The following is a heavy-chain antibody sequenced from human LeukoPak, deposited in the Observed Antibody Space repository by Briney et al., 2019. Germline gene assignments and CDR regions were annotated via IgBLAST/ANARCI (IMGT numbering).Heavy chain of an antibody. CDR1: GFTFSSYA. D-gene: IGHD1-26*01. CDR2: ISYDGSNK. CDR3: AREGSGSFHDAFDI. Sequence: PGGSLRLSCAASGFTFSSYAMHWVRQAPGKGLEWVAVISYDGSNKYYADSVKGRFTISRDNSKNTLYLQMNSLRAEDTAVYYCAREGSGSFHDAFDIWGLGTMVTVSS. J-gene: IGHJ3*02. V-gene: IGHV3-30*04.